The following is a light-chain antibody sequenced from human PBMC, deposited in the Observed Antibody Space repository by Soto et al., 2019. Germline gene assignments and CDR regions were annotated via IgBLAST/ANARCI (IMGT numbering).Light chain of an antibody. CDR1: RSDIGAYNY. CDR3: GSYTTTKTSLYV. CDR2: DVV. Sequence: VLTHAATVTSPPGQSVPISCTGGRSDIGAYNYVAWYQHYPGRAPKLLIYDVVNRPSGVSNRFSGSKSGDTASLTISGLQAEDEADYYCGSYTTTKTSLYVFGTGTKVTVL. J-gene: IGLJ1*01. V-gene: IGLV2-14*03.